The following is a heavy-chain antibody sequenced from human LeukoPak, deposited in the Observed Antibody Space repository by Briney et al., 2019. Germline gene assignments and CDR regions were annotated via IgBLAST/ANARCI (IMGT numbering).Heavy chain of an antibody. CDR1: GYTFTSYG. CDR2: ISGYNGNT. Sequence: VASVKVSCKAGGYTFTSYGISWVRQAPGQGLEWMGWISGYNGNTNYAQKLQGRVTLTTDTSTRTAYMELRSLRSDDTAVYYCARTSEGYCRSTRCWAYYYYMDVWGKGTTVTISS. CDR3: ARTSEGYCRSTRCWAYYYYMDV. D-gene: IGHD2-2*01. V-gene: IGHV1-18*01. J-gene: IGHJ6*03.